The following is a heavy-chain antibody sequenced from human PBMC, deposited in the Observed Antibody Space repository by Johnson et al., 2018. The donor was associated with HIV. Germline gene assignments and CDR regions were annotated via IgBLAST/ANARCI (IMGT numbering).Heavy chain of an antibody. CDR3: ARLDRRSGSYYPGAFDI. J-gene: IGHJ3*02. CDR1: GFTFSSYW. V-gene: IGHV3-7*01. D-gene: IGHD1-26*01. CDR2: IKQDGSEK. Sequence: VQVVESGGGVVQPGGSLRLSCAVSGFTFSSYWMSWVRQAPGKGLEWVANIKQDGSEKYYADSVKGRFTISRDNAQNSLYLQMNSLRAGDTAVYYCARLDRRSGSYYPGAFDIWGQGPMVTVSS.